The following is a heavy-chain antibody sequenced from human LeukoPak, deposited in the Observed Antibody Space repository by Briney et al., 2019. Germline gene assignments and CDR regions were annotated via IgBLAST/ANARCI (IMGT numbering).Heavy chain of an antibody. CDR1: GFTFSSYA. V-gene: IGHV3-30*04. J-gene: IGHJ4*02. Sequence: GGSLRLSCAASGFTFSSYAMHWVRQAPGKGLEWVAVISYDGSNKYYADSVKGRFTISRDNSKNTLYLQMNSLRAEDTAVYYCASPMVRGVGYFDYWGQGTRVTVSS. CDR3: ASPMVRGVGYFDY. CDR2: ISYDGSNK. D-gene: IGHD3-10*01.